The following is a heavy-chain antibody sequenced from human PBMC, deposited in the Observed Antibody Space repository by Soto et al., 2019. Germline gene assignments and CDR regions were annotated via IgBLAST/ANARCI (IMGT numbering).Heavy chain of an antibody. J-gene: IGHJ5*02. CDR2: VYYSGST. CDR3: ARGVFRFLQWFDP. D-gene: IGHD3-3*01. CDR1: GASVNSDNYY. Sequence: PSETLSLTCTVSGASVNSDNYYWSWIRQPPGKGLEWIGYVYYSGSTNYNPSLKSRATISLDTYKNQFSLKMTSMTSADTAFYYCARGVFRFLQWFDPWGKVTLVTNSS. V-gene: IGHV4-61*01.